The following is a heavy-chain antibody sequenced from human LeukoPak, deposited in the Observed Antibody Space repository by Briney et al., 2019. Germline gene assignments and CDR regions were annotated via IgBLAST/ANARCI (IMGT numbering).Heavy chain of an antibody. J-gene: IGHJ6*03. D-gene: IGHD5-12*01. CDR1: GYTFTGYY. CDR3: ARGRGYRLSYIYYMDV. Sequence: GASVKVSCKASGYTFTGYYMHWVRQAPGQGLEWMGWINPNSGGTNYAQKFQGRVTMTRDTSISTAYMELSRLRSDDTAVYYCARGRGYRLSYIYYMDVWGKGTTVTISS. V-gene: IGHV1-2*02. CDR2: INPNSGGT.